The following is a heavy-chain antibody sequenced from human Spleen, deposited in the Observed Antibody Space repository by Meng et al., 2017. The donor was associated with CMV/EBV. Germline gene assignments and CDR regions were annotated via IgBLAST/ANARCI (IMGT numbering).Heavy chain of an antibody. V-gene: IGHV3-21*01. CDR2: ITSSGGYT. CDR3: ARGLFAETVAY. Sequence: GGSLRLSCAASGFTFSSYSMTWVRQAPGKGLEWVSSITSSGGYTYYADSVKGRFTISRDNAKNSLYLQMNSLSAEDTAVSYCARGLFAETVAYWGQGTLVTVSS. CDR1: GFTFSSYS. D-gene: IGHD4-17*01. J-gene: IGHJ4*02.